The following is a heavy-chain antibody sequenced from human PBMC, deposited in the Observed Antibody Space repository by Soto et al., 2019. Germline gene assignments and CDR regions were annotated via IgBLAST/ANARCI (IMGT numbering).Heavy chain of an antibody. CDR3: ARGPLRYFDWSFDY. D-gene: IGHD3-9*01. CDR2: IYYSGST. Sequence: AETLCLTCTVSVGSISSYYWSWIRQPPGKGLEWIGYIYYSGSTNYNPSLKSRVTISVDTSKNQFSLKLSSVTAADTAVYYCARGPLRYFDWSFDYWGQGTMVTVSS. J-gene: IGHJ4*02. V-gene: IGHV4-59*01. CDR1: VGSISSYY.